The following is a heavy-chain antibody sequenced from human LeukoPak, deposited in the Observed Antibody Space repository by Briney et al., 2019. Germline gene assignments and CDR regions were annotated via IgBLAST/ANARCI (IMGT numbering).Heavy chain of an antibody. CDR1: GGTFSSYA. CDR3: TTGSGSYYSPEFDY. D-gene: IGHD1-26*01. V-gene: IGHV1-69*13. Sequence: GASVKVSCKASGGTFSSYAISWVRQAPGQGLEWMGGIIPIFGTANYAQKFQGRVTITADESTSTAYMELSSLRSEDTAVYYCTTGSGSYYSPEFDYWGQGTLVTVSS. J-gene: IGHJ4*02. CDR2: IIPIFGTA.